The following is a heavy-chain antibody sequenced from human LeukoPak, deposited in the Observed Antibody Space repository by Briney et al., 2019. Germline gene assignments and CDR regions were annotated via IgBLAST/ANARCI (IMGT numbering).Heavy chain of an antibody. Sequence: PSETLSLTCTVSGGSIRLYFWSWVRQPPGKGLEWIGDIYTSGTTDYNPPLESRVTISIDTSKSQLSLRLTSVTAADTVVYFCARHGSYCDGTNCYSRKLYSFDHWGQGILVAVSS. V-gene: IGHV4-59*08. CDR1: GGSIRLYF. J-gene: IGHJ4*02. CDR2: IYTSGTT. CDR3: ARHGSYCDGTNCYSRKLYSFDH. D-gene: IGHD2-2*01.